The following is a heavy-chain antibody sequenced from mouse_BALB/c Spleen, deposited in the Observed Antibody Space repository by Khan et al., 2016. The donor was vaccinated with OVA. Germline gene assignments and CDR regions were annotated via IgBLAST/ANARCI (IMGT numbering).Heavy chain of an antibody. CDR1: GFTFSRFG. Sequence: EVELVESGGGLVQPGGSRKLSCAASGFTFSRFGMHWVRQAPEKGLEWVAYISSGSSTIYYGDTVKGRFTISRDNPKNTLFLQMTSLRSEDTAMYYCARDSNLDYRGQGTTLTVSS. CDR2: ISSGSSTI. CDR3: ARDSNLDY. V-gene: IGHV5-17*02. J-gene: IGHJ2*01.